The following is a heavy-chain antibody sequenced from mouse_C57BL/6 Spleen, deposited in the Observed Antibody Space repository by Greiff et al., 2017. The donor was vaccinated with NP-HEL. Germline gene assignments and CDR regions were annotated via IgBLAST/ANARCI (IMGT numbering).Heavy chain of an antibody. Sequence: VQLQQSGPELVKPGASVKISCKASGYTFTDYYMNWVKQSHGKSLEWIGDINPNNGGTSYNQKFKGKATLTVDKSSSTAYMELRSLTSEDSAVYYCARGSMVTTKDYWGQGTTLTVSS. CDR1: GYTFTDYY. V-gene: IGHV1-26*01. CDR2: INPNNGGT. CDR3: ARGSMVTTKDY. J-gene: IGHJ2*01. D-gene: IGHD2-2*01.